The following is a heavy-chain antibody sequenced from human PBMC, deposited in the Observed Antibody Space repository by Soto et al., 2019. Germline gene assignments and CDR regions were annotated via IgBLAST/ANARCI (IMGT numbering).Heavy chain of an antibody. CDR2: INPKFGDT. J-gene: IGHJ6*02. CDR3: ARNMDYYYGPGSGNGHGV. CDR1: GYTFTAYY. V-gene: IGHV1-2*02. Sequence: QVQRVQSGAEVKEPGESVRVSCEASGYTFTAYYIHWVRQAPGQGLEWMGWINPKFGDTTYSQDFQGRLTLTRDMSISTVYMDLSRLTSDDTAIYYCARNMDYYYGPGSGNGHGVWGQGTTVNVFS. D-gene: IGHD3-10*01.